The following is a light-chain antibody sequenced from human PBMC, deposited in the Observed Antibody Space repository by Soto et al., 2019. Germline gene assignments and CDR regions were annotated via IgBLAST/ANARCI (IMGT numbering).Light chain of an antibody. Sequence: QLVLTQPPSVSEAPRQRVTISCSGANSNVGNNAVNWYQHLPGKAPKLLIFYDDLLPSGVSDRFSASKSGTAASLAISGLQSEDEADYYCAAWDDSLNAYVFGAGTKLTVL. CDR2: YDD. CDR3: AAWDDSLNAYV. V-gene: IGLV1-36*01. CDR1: NSNVGNNA. J-gene: IGLJ1*01.